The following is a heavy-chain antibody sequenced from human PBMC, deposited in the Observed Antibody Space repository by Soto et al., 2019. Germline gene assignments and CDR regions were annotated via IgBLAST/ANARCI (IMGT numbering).Heavy chain of an antibody. Sequence: SETLSLTCSVSGASISSNFWSWVRQPPGKGLEWIGYIYFGGTTQSSPSLKGRATISLDTSKNQFTLNLASVSAADTAVYYCETQTFGSSAFFDTWGQGALVTVSS. D-gene: IGHD3-10*01. CDR1: GASISSNF. V-gene: IGHV4-4*09. CDR3: ETQTFGSSAFFDT. CDR2: IYFGGTT. J-gene: IGHJ4*02.